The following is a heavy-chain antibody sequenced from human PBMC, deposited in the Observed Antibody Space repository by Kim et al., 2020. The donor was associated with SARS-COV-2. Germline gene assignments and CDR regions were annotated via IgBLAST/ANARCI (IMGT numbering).Heavy chain of an antibody. CDR2: ISGSGGST. D-gene: IGHD1-26*01. J-gene: IGHJ6*02. Sequence: GGSLRLSCAASGFTFSSYAMSWVRQAPGKGLEWVSAISGSGGSTYYADSVKGRFTISRDNSKNTLYLQMNSLRAEDTAVYYCAKDGRGNYVGDYYGVDVWGQGTTVTVSS. CDR1: GFTFSSYA. CDR3: AKDGRGNYVGDYYGVDV. V-gene: IGHV3-23*01.